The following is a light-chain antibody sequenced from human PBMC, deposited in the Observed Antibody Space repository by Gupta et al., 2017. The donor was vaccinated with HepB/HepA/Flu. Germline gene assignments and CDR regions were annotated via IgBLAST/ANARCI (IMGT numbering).Light chain of an antibody. CDR2: GAS. Sequence: EIVLTQSPGTLSLSAGERATLSCRASQSVRSTSLTWYQQKPGQAPRLLIYGASSRATGIPDRFSGSGSGTDFTLTISRLEPEDFAVYYCQQDGRSMFTFGQGTKLDIK. CDR3: QQDGRSMFT. V-gene: IGKV3-20*01. CDR1: QSVRSTS. J-gene: IGKJ2*01.